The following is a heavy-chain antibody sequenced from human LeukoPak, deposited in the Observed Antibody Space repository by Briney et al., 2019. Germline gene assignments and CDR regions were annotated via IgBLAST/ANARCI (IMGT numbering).Heavy chain of an antibody. Sequence: PSETLSLTCTVSGGSISSRNYYWGWIRQPPGKGLEWIASIYYSGSTYYNPSLKSRVTISVDTSKSQFSLKLNSVTAADTAVYYCASTLSVALHAFDIWGQGTMVTVSS. J-gene: IGHJ3*02. V-gene: IGHV4-39*01. CDR1: GGSISSRNYY. CDR2: IYYSGST. CDR3: ASTLSVALHAFDI. D-gene: IGHD2-15*01.